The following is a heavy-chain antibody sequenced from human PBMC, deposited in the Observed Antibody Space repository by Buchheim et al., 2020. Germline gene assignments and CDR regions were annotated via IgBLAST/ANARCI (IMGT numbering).Heavy chain of an antibody. D-gene: IGHD1-14*01. V-gene: IGHV3-66*01. J-gene: IGHJ6*02. CDR3: ASDHSPPGSTGSYYYYGMDV. Sequence: EVQLVESGGGLVQPGGSLRLSCAASGFTIRSKYMTWVRQAPGKGLEWVSVMYAGGSTYYADSVEGRFGISREISRNMGYLHMSSLRAEDTGVYFCASDHSPPGSTGSYYYYGMDVWGQGTT. CDR2: MYAGGST. CDR1: GFTIRSKY.